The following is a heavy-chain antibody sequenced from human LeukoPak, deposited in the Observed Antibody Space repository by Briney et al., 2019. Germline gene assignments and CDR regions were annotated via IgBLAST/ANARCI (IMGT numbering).Heavy chain of an antibody. CDR3: AREHYGDFDY. CDR1: GGSISSYY. D-gene: IGHD4-17*01. CDR2: IYYSGST. J-gene: IGHJ4*02. Sequence: PSETLSLTCTVSGGSISSYYWSWIRQPPGKGLEWIGYIYYSGSTNYNPSLKSRVTISVDTSKNQFSLKLSSVTAADTAVYYCAREHYGDFDYWGQGTLVTVSS. V-gene: IGHV4-59*01.